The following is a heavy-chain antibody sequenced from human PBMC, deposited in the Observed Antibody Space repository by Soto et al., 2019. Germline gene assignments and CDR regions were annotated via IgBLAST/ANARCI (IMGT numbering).Heavy chain of an antibody. CDR2: ISYDGSNK. CDR3: AKDSGTYWYFDL. Sequence: QVQLVESGGGVVQPGRSLRLSCAASGFTFSSYGIHWVRQAPRKGLEWVAVISYDGSNKFYADSVKGRFTISRDNSKNTLYLRLNSLRAEDTAVYYFAKDSGTYWYFDLWGRGTLVTVSS. CDR1: GFTFSSYG. V-gene: IGHV3-30*18. J-gene: IGHJ2*01. D-gene: IGHD3-10*01.